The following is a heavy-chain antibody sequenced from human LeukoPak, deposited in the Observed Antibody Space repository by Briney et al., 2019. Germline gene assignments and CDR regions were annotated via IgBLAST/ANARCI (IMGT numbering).Heavy chain of an antibody. J-gene: IGHJ3*02. D-gene: IGHD3-10*01. Sequence: GGSLRLSCAASGFTFSNYNMNWVRQTPGKGLEWVSYISSGSSTMYYADSVKGRFTISRDNARNALFLQMNRLRAEDTAVYYCTGVWFGEPNDAFDIWGQGTMVTVSS. V-gene: IGHV3-48*04. CDR3: TGVWFGEPNDAFDI. CDR2: ISSGSSTM. CDR1: GFTFSNYN.